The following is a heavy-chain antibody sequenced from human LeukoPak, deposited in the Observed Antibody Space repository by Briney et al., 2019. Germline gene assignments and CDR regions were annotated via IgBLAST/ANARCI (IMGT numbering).Heavy chain of an antibody. V-gene: IGHV4-38-2*01. CDR3: AKTDYGDYGAFNI. CDR1: DYSISSGYS. CDR2: FYLSGTT. Sequence: PSETLSLTCAVRDYSISSGYSWGWVRQPPGKGLEWIANFYLSGTTYYNPSLKGRVTISLGTANNHFSLKLSSVTASDTAVYWCAKTDYGDYGAFNIWGQGTMVTVSS. J-gene: IGHJ3*02. D-gene: IGHD4-17*01.